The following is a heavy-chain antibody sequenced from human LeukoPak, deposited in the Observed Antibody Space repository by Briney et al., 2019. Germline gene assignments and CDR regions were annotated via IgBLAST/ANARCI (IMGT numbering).Heavy chain of an antibody. Sequence: GGSLRLSCAASEFTLSSYWMSWVRQAPGKGLEWVANIKQDGSEKYYVDSVKGRFTISRDNAKNSLYLQMNSLRAEDTAVYYCARRYYDILTGYFRFDYWGQGTLVTVSS. V-gene: IGHV3-7*01. CDR2: IKQDGSEK. D-gene: IGHD3-9*01. CDR3: ARRYYDILTGYFRFDY. J-gene: IGHJ4*02. CDR1: EFTLSSYW.